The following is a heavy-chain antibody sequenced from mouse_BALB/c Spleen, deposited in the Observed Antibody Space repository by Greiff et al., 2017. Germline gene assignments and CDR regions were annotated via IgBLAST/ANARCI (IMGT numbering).Heavy chain of an antibody. CDR3: AKHSDMDY. V-gene: IGHV1-69*01. J-gene: IGHJ4*01. Sequence: QVQLLQPGAELVLPGASVKMSCEASGYTFTDYWMNWVKQRPGQGLEWMGAISTSDSYTSYNQKFKGKATLTVDESYSTAYMQLSSLTSEDSAVYDCAKHSDMDYWGQGTTVTVSS. CDR2: ISTSDSYT. CDR1: GYTFTDYW.